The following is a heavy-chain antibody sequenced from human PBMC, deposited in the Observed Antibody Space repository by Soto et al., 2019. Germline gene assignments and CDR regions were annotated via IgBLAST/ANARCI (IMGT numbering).Heavy chain of an antibody. CDR1: GGSISSSNW. CDR3: ARGSQSTQWLVRSYFDY. V-gene: IGHV4-4*02. CDR2: IYHSGST. J-gene: IGHJ4*02. Sequence: QVQLQESGPGLVKPSGTLSLTCAVSGGSISSSNWWSWVRQPPGKGLEWNGEIYHSGSTNYNPSLKSRVTISVDKSKNQFSLKLSSVTAADTAVYYCARGSQSTQWLVRSYFDYWGQGTLVTVSS. D-gene: IGHD6-19*01.